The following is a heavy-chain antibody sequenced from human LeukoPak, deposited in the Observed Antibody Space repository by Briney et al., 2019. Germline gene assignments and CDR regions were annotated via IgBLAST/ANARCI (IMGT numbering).Heavy chain of an antibody. J-gene: IGHJ5*02. Sequence: SDTLSLTCTISGVSIDSYYWSWIRQPPGKGLEWIGYIYYSGTTNYNPSLKRRVTISVDTSKNQFSLKLSSVTAADTAVYYCARGGYYGSGNDFRFDPWGQGTQVTVSS. D-gene: IGHD3-10*01. CDR1: GVSIDSYY. V-gene: IGHV4-59*07. CDR3: ARGGYYGSGNDFRFDP. CDR2: IYYSGTT.